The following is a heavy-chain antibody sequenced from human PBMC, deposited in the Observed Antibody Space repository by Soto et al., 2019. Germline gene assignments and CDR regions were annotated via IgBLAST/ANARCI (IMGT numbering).Heavy chain of an antibody. CDR1: GFTFSSYA. D-gene: IGHD3-22*01. J-gene: IGHJ4*02. CDR3: AKQIKGITMIIVLDY. V-gene: IGHV3-23*01. CDR2: ISGSGGTP. Sequence: EVQLLESGGNLVQPGGSLRLSCAASGFTFSSYAMSWVRQAPGKGLEWVSSISGSGGTPYYTGSVKGRFTISRDNSKTTLYLQMNSLRAEDTAVYYCAKQIKGITMIIVLDYWGQGTLVTVSS.